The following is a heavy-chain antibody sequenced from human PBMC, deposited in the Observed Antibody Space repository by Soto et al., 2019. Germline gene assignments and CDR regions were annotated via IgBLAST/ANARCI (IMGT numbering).Heavy chain of an antibody. D-gene: IGHD6-13*01. J-gene: IGHJ6*02. CDR2: IIPIFGTA. V-gene: IGHV1-69*13. Sequence: SVKVSCKASGGTFSSYAISWVRQAPGQGLEWMGGIIPIFGTANYAQKFQGRVTITADESTSTAYMELSSLRSEDTAVYYCARGRGIAAAGTYYYYYGMDVWGQGTTVTVSS. CDR1: GGTFSSYA. CDR3: ARGRGIAAAGTYYYYYGMDV.